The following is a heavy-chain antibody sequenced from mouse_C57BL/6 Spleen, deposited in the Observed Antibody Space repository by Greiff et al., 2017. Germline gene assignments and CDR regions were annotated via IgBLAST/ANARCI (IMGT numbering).Heavy chain of an antibody. CDR3: ASIYQGAMDY. D-gene: IGHD2-1*01. CDR1: GYTFTSYW. J-gene: IGHJ4*01. Sequence: QVQLQQPGAELVQPGASVKMSCKASGYTFTSYWITWVQQRPGQGLEWIGDIYPGSGSTNSNEKFKSKATLTVDTSSSIAHMLLSSLTAEDSAVYYCASIYQGAMDYWGQGTSVTVSS. CDR2: IYPGSGST. V-gene: IGHV1-55*01.